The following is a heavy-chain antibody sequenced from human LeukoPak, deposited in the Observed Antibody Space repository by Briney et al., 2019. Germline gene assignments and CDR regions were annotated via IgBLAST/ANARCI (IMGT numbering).Heavy chain of an antibody. Sequence: ASVKVSCKASGYTFTSYGISWVRQAPGQGLEWMGWISGYNGNTNYAQKLQGRVTMTTDTSTSTAYMELRSLRSDDTAVYYCARGRYCSSTSCYKVYYYYMDVWDKGTTVTVSS. CDR2: ISGYNGNT. CDR1: GYTFTSYG. D-gene: IGHD2-2*02. V-gene: IGHV1-18*01. J-gene: IGHJ6*03. CDR3: ARGRYCSSTSCYKVYYYYMDV.